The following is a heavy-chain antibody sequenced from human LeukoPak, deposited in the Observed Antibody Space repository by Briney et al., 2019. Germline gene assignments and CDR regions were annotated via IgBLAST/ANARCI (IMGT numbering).Heavy chain of an antibody. Sequence: GSLRLSCAASGFTFSDYYMSWIRQPPGKGLEWIGYIYYSGSTNYNPSLKSRVTISVDTSKNQFSLKLSSVTAADTAVYYCARDRRAIATAGEYYFDYWGQGILVTVSS. CDR2: IYYSGST. CDR3: ARDRRAIATAGEYYFDY. J-gene: IGHJ4*02. V-gene: IGHV4-59*01. CDR1: GFTFSDYY. D-gene: IGHD6-13*01.